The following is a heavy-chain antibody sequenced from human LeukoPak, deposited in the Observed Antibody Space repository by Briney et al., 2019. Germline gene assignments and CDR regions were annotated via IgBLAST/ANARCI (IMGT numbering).Heavy chain of an antibody. V-gene: IGHV1-8*01. CDR2: MNPNSGNT. CDR1: GYTFTSYD. D-gene: IGHD3/OR15-3a*01. Sequence: GASVKVSCKASGYTFTSYDINWVRQATGQGLEWMGWMNPNSGNTGYAQKFQGRVTMTRNTSISTAYMELSNLRSEDTAVYYWGRGEILNCYSYWGQGTLVTVSS. CDR3: GRGEILNCYSY. J-gene: IGHJ4*02.